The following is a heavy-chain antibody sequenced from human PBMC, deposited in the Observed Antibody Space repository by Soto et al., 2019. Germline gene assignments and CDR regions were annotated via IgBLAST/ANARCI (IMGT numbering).Heavy chain of an antibody. CDR2: INPSGGST. CDR1: GYTFTSYY. CDR3: AREGHTDSGDYDAFDI. D-gene: IGHD4-17*01. J-gene: IGHJ3*02. Sequence: ASVKVSCKASGYTFTSYYMHWVRQAPGQGLEWMGIINPSGGSTSYAQKFQGRVTMTRDTSTSTVYMELSSLRSEDTAVYYCAREGHTDSGDYDAFDIWGQGTMVTVSS. V-gene: IGHV1-46*01.